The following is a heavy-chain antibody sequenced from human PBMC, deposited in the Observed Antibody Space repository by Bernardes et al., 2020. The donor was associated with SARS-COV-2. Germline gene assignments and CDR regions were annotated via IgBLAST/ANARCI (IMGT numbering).Heavy chain of an antibody. CDR1: GGSFRGSY. CDR3: ARRTKITMIVIAVVGWFDP. D-gene: IGHD3-22*01. CDR2: INHSGST. J-gene: IGHJ5*02. Sequence: SETLSLTCAVYGGSFRGSYWSWIRQPPGPGLAWIGEINHSGSTHYNPSLKSRVTISVDTSKNQFSLKLSSVTAADTAVYYCARRTKITMIVIAVVGWFDPWGQGTLVTVSS. V-gene: IGHV4-34*01.